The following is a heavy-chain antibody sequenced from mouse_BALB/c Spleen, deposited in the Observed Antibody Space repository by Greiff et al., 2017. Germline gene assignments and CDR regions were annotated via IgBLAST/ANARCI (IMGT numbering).Heavy chain of an antibody. V-gene: IGHV5-6-4*01. Sequence: EVQLVESGGGLVKPGGSLKLSCEASGFTFSSYTMSWVRQTPGKRLEWIATISRGGSYTYYPNSVKGRFTIARDNATNTLNLQMSRLKSEDTAVYDSTREGTTGEARAMDYWGQGTPVTVSS. CDR2: ISRGGSYT. CDR1: GFTFSSYT. J-gene: IGHJ4*01. D-gene: IGHD1-1*01. CDR3: TREGTTGEARAMDY.